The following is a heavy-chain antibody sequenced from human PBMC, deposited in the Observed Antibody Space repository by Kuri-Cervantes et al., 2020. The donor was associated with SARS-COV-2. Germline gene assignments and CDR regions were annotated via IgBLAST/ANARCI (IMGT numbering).Heavy chain of an antibody. V-gene: IGHV5-51*01. J-gene: IGHJ3*02. Sequence: GGSLRLSCKGSGYSFTSYWIGWVRQMPGKGLEWMGIIYPGDSDTRYSPSFLGQVTISADKSISTAYLQWSSLKASDTAMYYCARRTRYCSSTSCDIGAFDIWGQGTMVTVSS. CDR1: GYSFTSYW. CDR3: ARRTRYCSSTSCDIGAFDI. CDR2: IYPGDSDT. D-gene: IGHD2-2*02.